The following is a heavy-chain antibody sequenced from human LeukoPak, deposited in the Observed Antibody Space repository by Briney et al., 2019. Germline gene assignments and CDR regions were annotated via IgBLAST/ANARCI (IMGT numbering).Heavy chain of an antibody. J-gene: IGHJ4*02. CDR1: GGTFSSYA. D-gene: IGHD6-13*01. CDR3: ASLGDSSSWYRIDY. V-gene: IGHV1-69*04. CDR2: IIPILGIA. Sequence: ASVKVSCKASGGTFSSYAISWVRQAPGQGLEWMGRIIPILGIANYAQKFQGRVTITADKSTSTAYMELSSLRSDDTAVYYCASLGDSSSWYRIDYWGQGTLVTVSS.